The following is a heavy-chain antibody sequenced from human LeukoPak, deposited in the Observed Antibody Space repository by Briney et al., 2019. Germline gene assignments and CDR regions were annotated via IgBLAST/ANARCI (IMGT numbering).Heavy chain of an antibody. Sequence: GSVTVSFKSSVYTFTGYYMHWVRQARGQGLAWMGWINPNSGGTNYAQKFQGRVTMTRDTSISTAYMELSRLRSDDTAVYYCARLAVAGTSYWGQGSLVTVSS. V-gene: IGHV1-2*02. CDR3: ARLAVAGTSY. CDR1: VYTFTGYY. J-gene: IGHJ4*02. CDR2: INPNSGGT. D-gene: IGHD6-19*01.